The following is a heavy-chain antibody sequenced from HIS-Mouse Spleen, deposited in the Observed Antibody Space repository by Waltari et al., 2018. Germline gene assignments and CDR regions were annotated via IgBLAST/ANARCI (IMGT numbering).Heavy chain of an antibody. Sequence: QLQLQESGPGLVKPSETLSLTCTVSGGSISSSSYYWGWISEPPGKGREWIGSIYYSGSTYYNPSLKCRFTISVDPSKNQCSLKLSSVTAADTAVYYCAREIPYSSSWYDWYFDLWGRGTLVTVSS. CDR1: GGSISSSSYY. V-gene: IGHV4-39*07. CDR2: IYYSGST. D-gene: IGHD6-13*01. J-gene: IGHJ2*01. CDR3: AREIPYSSSWYDWYFDL.